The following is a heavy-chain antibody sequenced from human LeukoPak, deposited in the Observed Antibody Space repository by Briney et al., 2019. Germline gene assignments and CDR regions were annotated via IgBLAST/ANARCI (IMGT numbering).Heavy chain of an antibody. V-gene: IGHV1-69*13. CDR2: IIPIFGAP. D-gene: IGHD2-2*01. CDR1: RVTFSSYA. CDR3: ARVKARDCSSTSCYQYYYYYMDV. J-gene: IGHJ6*03. Sequence: GASEKVSSKASRVTFSSYAISWVQQAPGQGIEWMKGIIPIFGAPNYAQKFQGRVTITADESTSTAYMELSSLRSEDTAVYYCARVKARDCSSTSCYQYYYYYMDVWGKGTTVTVSS.